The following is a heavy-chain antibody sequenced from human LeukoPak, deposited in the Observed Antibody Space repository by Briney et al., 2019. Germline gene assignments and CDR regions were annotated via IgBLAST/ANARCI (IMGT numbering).Heavy chain of an antibody. D-gene: IGHD2-2*01. CDR3: ARRYCSSTSCYFHFDY. J-gene: IGHJ4*02. V-gene: IGHV4-59*01. CDR1: GGSISSYY. Sequence: ASETLSLTCTVSGGSISSYYWSWIRQPPGKGLECIGYIYYSGSTNYNPSLKRRVTISVDTSKNQFSLKLSSVTAADTAVYYCARRYCSSTSCYFHFDYWGQGTLVTVSS. CDR2: IYYSGST.